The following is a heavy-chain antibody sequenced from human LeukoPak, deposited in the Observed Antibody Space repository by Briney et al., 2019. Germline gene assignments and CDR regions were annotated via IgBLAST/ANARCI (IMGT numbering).Heavy chain of an antibody. D-gene: IGHD7-27*01. J-gene: IGHJ4*02. V-gene: IGHV4-4*07. CDR2: VYTTEDA. Sequence: SETLSLTCTVSGGSISSYYWSWIRQPAGKGLEWIGRVYTTEDAKYNPSLESRVSMSLDMSKNQFSLKLSSVTAADTAVYYCARRLPWGFDYWGQGTLVTVSS. CDR3: ARRLPWGFDY. CDR1: GGSISSYY.